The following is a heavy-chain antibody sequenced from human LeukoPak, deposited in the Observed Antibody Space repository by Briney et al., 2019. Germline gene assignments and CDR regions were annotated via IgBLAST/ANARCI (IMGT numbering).Heavy chain of an antibody. CDR1: GFTFSSYN. CDR3: ARFSGSYTKYYFDY. CDR2: ISTTSTHI. Sequence: GGYLRRYCVVSGFTFSSYNMEWVRQAPGKGLEWVLSISTTSTHIYYADSVKGRFTISRDNAKNSLYLQMDSLRAEDTAVYYCARFSGSYTKYYFDYWGQGTLVTVSS. J-gene: IGHJ4*02. V-gene: IGHV3-21*01. D-gene: IGHD1-26*01.